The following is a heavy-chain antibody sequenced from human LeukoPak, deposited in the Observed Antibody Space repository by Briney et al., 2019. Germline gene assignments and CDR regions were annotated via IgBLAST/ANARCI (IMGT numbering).Heavy chain of an antibody. CDR2: IWYDGSNK. Sequence: GRSLRLSCAASGFTFSSYGMHWVRQAPGKGLEWVAVIWYDGSNKYYADSVKGRFTISRDNSKNTLYLQMNSLRAEDTAVYCCAMCIAAAGTRRDYYYYGMDVWGKGTTVTVSS. D-gene: IGHD6-13*01. J-gene: IGHJ6*04. CDR1: GFTFSSYG. CDR3: AMCIAAAGTRRDYYYYGMDV. V-gene: IGHV3-33*01.